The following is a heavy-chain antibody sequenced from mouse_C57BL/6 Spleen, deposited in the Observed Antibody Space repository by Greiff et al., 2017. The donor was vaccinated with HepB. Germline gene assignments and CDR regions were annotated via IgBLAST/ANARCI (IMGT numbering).Heavy chain of an antibody. CDR3: ARGDGYYWYFDV. V-gene: IGHV1-82*01. D-gene: IGHD2-3*01. CDR2: IYPGDGDT. J-gene: IGHJ1*03. CDR1: GYAFSSSW. Sequence: QVQLQQSGPELVKPGASVKISCKASGYAFSSSWMNWVKQRPGKGLEWIGRIYPGDGDTNYNGKFKGKATLTADKSSSTAYMQLSSLTSEDSAVYFGARGDGYYWYFDVWGTGTTVTVSS.